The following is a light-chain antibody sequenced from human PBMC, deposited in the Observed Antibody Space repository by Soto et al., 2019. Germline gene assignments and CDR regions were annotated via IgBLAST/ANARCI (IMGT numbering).Light chain of an antibody. V-gene: IGLV1-47*01. CDR3: STWDGSLSGWV. J-gene: IGLJ3*02. CDR2: RNN. Sequence: QSVLTQAPSASGSPGQRVPISCSGSSSNNGSNYVYWYQQLPGTAPKLLIYRNNQRPSGVPDRFSGSDSGTSASLAISGLQSEDEAEYYCSTWDGSLSGWVFGGGTKVTVL. CDR1: SSNNGSNY.